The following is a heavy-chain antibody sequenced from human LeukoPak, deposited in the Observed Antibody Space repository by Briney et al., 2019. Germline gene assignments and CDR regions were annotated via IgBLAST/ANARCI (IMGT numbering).Heavy chain of an antibody. D-gene: IGHD3-10*01. CDR3: ARIWPDL. CDR2: INHSGYT. V-gene: IGHV4-34*01. Sequence: PSETLSLTCAVYGESFSGYFWSWTRQPPGKGLEWIGEINHSGYTNYNPSLKSRVTISVDTSKKQFSLKLNSVTAADTAIYYCARIWPDLWGRGTLVSVSS. CDR1: GESFSGYF. J-gene: IGHJ2*01.